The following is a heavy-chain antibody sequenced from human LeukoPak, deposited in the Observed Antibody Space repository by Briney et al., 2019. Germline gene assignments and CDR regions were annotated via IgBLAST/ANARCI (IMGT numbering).Heavy chain of an antibody. CDR2: IYYSGST. V-gene: IGHV4-61*08. CDR3: ARGLSSGYYYGVGDY. J-gene: IGHJ4*02. Sequence: SETLSLTCTVSGGSISSGDYYWSWIRQPPGKGLEWIGYIYYSGSTNYNPSLESRVTISVDTSKNQFSLKLSSVTAADTAVYYCARGLSSGYYYGVGDYWGQGTLVTVSS. CDR1: GGSISSGDYY. D-gene: IGHD3-22*01.